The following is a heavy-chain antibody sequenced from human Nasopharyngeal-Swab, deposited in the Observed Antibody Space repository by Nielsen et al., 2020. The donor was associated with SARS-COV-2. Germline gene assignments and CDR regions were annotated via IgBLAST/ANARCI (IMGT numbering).Heavy chain of an antibody. CDR2: ISAYNGNT. J-gene: IGHJ4*02. V-gene: IGHV1-18*01. D-gene: IGHD3-9*01. CDR3: ARDDYDILTGYYTGGIY. Sequence: WVRQAPGQGLEWMGWISAYNGNTNYAQKLQGRVTTTTDTSTSTAYMELRSLRSDDTAVYYCARDDYDILTGYYTGGIYWGQGTLVTVPQ.